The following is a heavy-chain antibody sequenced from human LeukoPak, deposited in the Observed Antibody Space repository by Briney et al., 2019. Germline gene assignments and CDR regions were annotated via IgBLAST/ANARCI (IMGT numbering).Heavy chain of an antibody. Sequence: GGSLRLSCAASGFTFGFFAMNWVRQAPGKGLEWVSYISSRGTTTYYADSVKGRFTISRDDAKNSLYLHMNSLRVEDTAVYYCARLYSSSSGLRASDYWGQGTLVTVSS. V-gene: IGHV3-48*03. CDR1: GFTFGFFA. D-gene: IGHD6-6*01. CDR2: ISSRGTTT. J-gene: IGHJ4*02. CDR3: ARLYSSSSGLRASDY.